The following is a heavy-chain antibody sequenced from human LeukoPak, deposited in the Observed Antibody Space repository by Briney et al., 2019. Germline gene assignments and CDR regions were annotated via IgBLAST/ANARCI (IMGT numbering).Heavy chain of an antibody. V-gene: IGHV4-59*12. CDR3: ARDERGYGNLDY. CDR1: GGSISSYY. D-gene: IGHD6-25*01. CDR2: IYYSGST. J-gene: IGHJ4*02. Sequence: PSETLSLTCTVSGGSISSYYWSWIRQPPGKGLEWIGYIYYSGSTYYNPSLKSRVTISVDTSENQFSLKLSSVTAADTAVYYCARDERGYGNLDYWGQGTLVTVSS.